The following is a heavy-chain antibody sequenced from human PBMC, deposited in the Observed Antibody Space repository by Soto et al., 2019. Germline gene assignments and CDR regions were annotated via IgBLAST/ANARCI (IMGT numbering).Heavy chain of an antibody. D-gene: IGHD6-13*01. J-gene: IGHJ4*02. CDR1: GYTFTSYA. Sequence: ASVKVSCKASGYTFTSYAMHWVRQAPGQRLEWMGWINAGNGNTKYSQKFQGRVTITRDTSASTAYMELSSLRSEDTAVYYCARETRGYSSSWYPYYFDYWGQGTLVTVSS. CDR3: ARETRGYSSSWYPYYFDY. V-gene: IGHV1-3*01. CDR2: INAGNGNT.